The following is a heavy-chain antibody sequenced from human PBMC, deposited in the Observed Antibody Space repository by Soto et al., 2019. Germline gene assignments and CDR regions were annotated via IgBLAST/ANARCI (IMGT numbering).Heavy chain of an antibody. CDR2: IDASGNT. Sequence: SETLSLTCTVSVDSITTYYWIWIRQPAGKGLEWIGRIDASGNTNYNPSLNSRVTMSIDTSKKQFSLKLTSVTAADTAIYYCARYSNNWFQTEGMDVWGQGTTVTVSS. J-gene: IGHJ6*02. D-gene: IGHD6-13*01. CDR1: VDSITTYY. CDR3: ARYSNNWFQTEGMDV. V-gene: IGHV4-4*07.